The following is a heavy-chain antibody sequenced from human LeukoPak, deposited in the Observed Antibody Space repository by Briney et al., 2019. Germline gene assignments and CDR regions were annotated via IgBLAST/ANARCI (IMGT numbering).Heavy chain of an antibody. CDR1: GYTFTSYA. CDR2: IIPILGIA. Sequence: GASVKVSCKASGYTFTSYAISWVRQAPGQGLEWMGRIIPILGIANYAQKFQGRVTITADKSTSTAYMELSSLRSEDTAVYYCASRDGYNFVGDWFDPWGQGTLVTVSS. V-gene: IGHV1-69*04. CDR3: ASRDGYNFVGDWFDP. J-gene: IGHJ5*02. D-gene: IGHD5-24*01.